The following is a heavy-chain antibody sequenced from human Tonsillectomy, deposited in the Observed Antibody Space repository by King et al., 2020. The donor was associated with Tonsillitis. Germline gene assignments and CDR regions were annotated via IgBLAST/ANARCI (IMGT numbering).Heavy chain of an antibody. Sequence: VQLVESGGGLVKPGGSLRLSCAASGFTFSTAWMSWVRQAPGRGLEWVGHIKDKTSGGTTDYAAPVKGRFTISRDDSKNTLYLQMNSLETEDTAMYYCTTDIPLLGNGGIDYWGQGTLVTVSS. D-gene: IGHD2/OR15-2a*01. CDR2: IKDKTSGGTT. V-gene: IGHV3-15*01. J-gene: IGHJ4*02. CDR3: TTDIPLLGNGGIDY. CDR1: GFTFSTAW.